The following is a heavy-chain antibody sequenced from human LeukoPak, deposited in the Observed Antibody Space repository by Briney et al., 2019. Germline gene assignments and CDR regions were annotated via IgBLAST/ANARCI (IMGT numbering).Heavy chain of an antibody. D-gene: IGHD4-11*01. CDR2: INWNGGST. Sequence: GGSLRLSCAASGFTFDDYGMSWVRQAPGKGLEWVSGINWNGGSTGYADSVKGRFTISRDNAKNSLYLQMNSLRAEDTALYYCARGTVTTKNYYYMDVWGKGTTVTVSS. V-gene: IGHV3-20*04. CDR3: ARGTVTTKNYYYMDV. CDR1: GFTFDDYG. J-gene: IGHJ6*03.